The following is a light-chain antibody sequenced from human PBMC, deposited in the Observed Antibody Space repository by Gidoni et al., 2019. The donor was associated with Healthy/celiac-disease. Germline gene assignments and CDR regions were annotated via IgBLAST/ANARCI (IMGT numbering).Light chain of an antibody. CDR1: NIGSKS. Sequence: SYVLTHPPSVSVAPGKTARITCGGNNIGSKSVHWYQQKPGQAPVLDIYYDSDRPSGIPERFSGSNSGNTATLTISRVEAGDEADYYCQVWDSSSDHPWVFGGGTKLTVL. CDR3: QVWDSSSDHPWV. V-gene: IGLV3-21*04. CDR2: YDS. J-gene: IGLJ2*01.